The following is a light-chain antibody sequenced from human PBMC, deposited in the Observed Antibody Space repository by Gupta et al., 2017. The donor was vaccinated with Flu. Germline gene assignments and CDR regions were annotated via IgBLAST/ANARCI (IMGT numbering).Light chain of an antibody. V-gene: IGLV1-44*01. J-gene: IGLJ1*01. Sequence: QSVLAQPPSASGTPGQRVTISCSGASSNIGSNAVNWYQQVPGTAPNLLIYGNNQRPSGVPDRFSGSKSGTSASLAISGLQSEDEADDYCAAWDDSMNGHYVFGTGTKVTVL. CDR2: GNN. CDR1: SSNIGSNA. CDR3: AAWDDSMNGHYV.